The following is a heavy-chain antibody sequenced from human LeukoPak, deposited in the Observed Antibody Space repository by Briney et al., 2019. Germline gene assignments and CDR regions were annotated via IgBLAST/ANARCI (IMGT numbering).Heavy chain of an antibody. Sequence: PSETLSLTCTVSGASISSGSHYWRWIRQPAGKGLEWIGRLYVSSDTTYNPSLKSRVSISADTSKNQFFLKLSSVTAADTAVYYCARDWYSSSLDNWFDPWGQGILVTVSS. J-gene: IGHJ5*02. CDR2: LYVSSDT. D-gene: IGHD6-13*01. CDR1: GASISSGSHY. CDR3: ARDWYSSSLDNWFDP. V-gene: IGHV4-61*02.